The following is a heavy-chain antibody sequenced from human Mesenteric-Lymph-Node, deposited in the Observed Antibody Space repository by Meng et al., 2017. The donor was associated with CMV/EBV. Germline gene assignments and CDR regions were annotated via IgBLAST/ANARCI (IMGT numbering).Heavy chain of an antibody. CDR1: GGSISRSSYY. V-gene: IGHV3-11*01. Sequence: LSLTCTVSGGSISRSSYYWGWIRQSPGEGLEWVSDISSSGSTRHFADSVNGRFTISRDNAKNSLYLQMNSLRAEDTAVYYCARGQVTVVGGAIITKIEDYYGMDVWGQGTTVTVSS. D-gene: IGHD3-10*01. CDR3: ARGQVTVVGGAIITKIEDYYGMDV. CDR2: ISSSGSTR. J-gene: IGHJ6*02.